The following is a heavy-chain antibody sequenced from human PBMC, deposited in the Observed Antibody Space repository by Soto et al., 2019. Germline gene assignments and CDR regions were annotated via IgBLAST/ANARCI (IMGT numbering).Heavy chain of an antibody. Sequence: PGGSLRLSCAASGFTFSDYYMSWIRQAPGKGLEWLSYISSSGSDIYYADSAKGRFTISRDNAKNSLYLQMHSLRAEDTAVYYCARDPSGYPFDYWGQGTQVTVS. D-gene: IGHD5-12*01. CDR1: GFTFSDYY. V-gene: IGHV3-11*01. CDR3: ARDPSGYPFDY. J-gene: IGHJ4*02. CDR2: ISSSGSDI.